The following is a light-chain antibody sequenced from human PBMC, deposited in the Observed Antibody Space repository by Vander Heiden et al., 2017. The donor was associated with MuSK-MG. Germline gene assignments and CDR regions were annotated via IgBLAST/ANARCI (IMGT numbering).Light chain of an antibody. Sequence: SYELTQPPSVSVSPGQTASITCSGDKLGDKYACWYQQKPGQSPVRGIYQDSKRPSGIPERFSGSDSATTATLTISGTQAMDESYYYCQAWDSSTGVFGTGTKLTVL. CDR1: KLGDKY. CDR3: QAWDSSTGV. V-gene: IGLV3-1*01. CDR2: QDS. J-gene: IGLJ1*01.